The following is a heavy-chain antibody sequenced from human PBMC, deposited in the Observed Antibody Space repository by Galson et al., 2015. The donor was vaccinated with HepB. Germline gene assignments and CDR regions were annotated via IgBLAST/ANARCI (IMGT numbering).Heavy chain of an antibody. Sequence: SLRLSCAASGVTVSSDYLSWVRQPPGKGLEWVSAIYSGGSIYYADSVRGRFTISRDNSKNTLYLQMNSLRAEDTAVYYCARGANQDWYFDLWGRGTLVTVSS. CDR3: ARGANQDWYFDL. D-gene: IGHD4/OR15-4a*01. J-gene: IGHJ2*01. CDR1: GVTVSSDY. CDR2: IYSGGSI. V-gene: IGHV3-53*01.